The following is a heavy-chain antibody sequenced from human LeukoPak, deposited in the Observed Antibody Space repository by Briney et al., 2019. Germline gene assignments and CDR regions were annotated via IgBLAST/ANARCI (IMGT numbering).Heavy chain of an antibody. D-gene: IGHD3-22*01. CDR1: GGSISSYY. V-gene: IGHV4-4*07. CDR2: IYTSGST. CDR3: ARGDYYDSSGYFYYFDY. Sequence: RPSETLSLTCAVSGGSISSYYWSWIRQPAGKGLEWIGRIYTSGSTNYNPSLKSRVTMAVDTSKNQFSLKLSSVTAADTAVYYCARGDYYDSSGYFYYFDYWGQGTLVTVSS. J-gene: IGHJ4*02.